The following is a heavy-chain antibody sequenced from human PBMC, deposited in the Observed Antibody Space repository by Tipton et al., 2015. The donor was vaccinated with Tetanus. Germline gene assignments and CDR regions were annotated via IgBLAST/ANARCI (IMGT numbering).Heavy chain of an antibody. CDR1: GGSISSSSYY. D-gene: IGHD3-22*01. CDR2: IYYSGST. Sequence: GLVKPSETLSLTCTVSGGSISSSSYYWGWIRQPPGKGLEWIGSIYYSGSTYYNPSLKSRVTISVDTSKNQFSLKLSSVTAADTAVYYCARLGDYYDSSGSPPDAFDIWGQGTMVTVSS. V-gene: IGHV4-39*01. CDR3: ARLGDYYDSSGSPPDAFDI. J-gene: IGHJ3*02.